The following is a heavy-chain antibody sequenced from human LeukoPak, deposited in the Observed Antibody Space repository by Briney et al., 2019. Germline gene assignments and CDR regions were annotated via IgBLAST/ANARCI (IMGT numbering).Heavy chain of an antibody. J-gene: IGHJ6*03. CDR3: ARAGSTYYYYYMDV. V-gene: IGHV4-59*01. D-gene: IGHD3-10*01. CDR1: GGSISSYY. Sequence: SETLSLTCTVSGGSISSYYWSWIRQPPGKGLEWIGYIYYSGSTNYNPSLKSRVTISVDTSKKQFSLKLSSVTAADTAVYYCARAGSTYYYYYMDVWGKGTTVTVSS. CDR2: IYYSGST.